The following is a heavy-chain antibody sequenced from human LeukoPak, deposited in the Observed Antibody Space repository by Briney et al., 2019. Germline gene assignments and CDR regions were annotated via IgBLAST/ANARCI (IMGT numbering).Heavy chain of an antibody. CDR3: ARRTAAADHYYYYYYMDV. J-gene: IGHJ6*03. CDR1: GGSISSGDYY. V-gene: IGHV4-30-4*01. D-gene: IGHD6-13*01. Sequence: SETLSLTCTVSGGSISSGDYYWSWIRQPPGKGLEWIGYIYYSGSTYYNPSLKSRVTISVDTSKNQFSLKLSSVTAADTAVYYCARRTAAADHYYYYYYMDVWGKGTTVTVSS. CDR2: IYYSGST.